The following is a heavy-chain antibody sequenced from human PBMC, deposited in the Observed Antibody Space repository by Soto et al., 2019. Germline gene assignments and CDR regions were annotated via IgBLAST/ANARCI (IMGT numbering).Heavy chain of an antibody. J-gene: IGHJ4*02. CDR3: ARHPSGSYQTKGYDY. Sequence: QLQLQESGPGLVKPSETLSLTCTVSGGSISSSSYYWGWIRQPPGKGLEWIGSIYYSGSTYYNPSLKSRVTISVDTSKNQFSLKLSSVTAADTAVYYCARHPSGSYQTKGYDYWGQGTLVTVSS. CDR2: IYYSGST. D-gene: IGHD3-10*01. V-gene: IGHV4-39*01. CDR1: GGSISSSSYY.